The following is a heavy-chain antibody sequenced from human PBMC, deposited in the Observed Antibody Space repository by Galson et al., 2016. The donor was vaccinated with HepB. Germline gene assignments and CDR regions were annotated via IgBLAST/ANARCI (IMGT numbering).Heavy chain of an antibody. J-gene: IGHJ4*02. Sequence: TLSLTCSVSGGSISSGGYYWSWIRQHPGKGLKWIGFIYYSGSTYYNPSLKSRVIISLDTSKNQFSLKLNSVTAADTAVYYCARQVRASVYFDYWGQGTLVTVSS. CDR2: IYYSGST. CDR3: ARQVRASVYFDY. CDR1: GGSISSGGYY. V-gene: IGHV4-31*03.